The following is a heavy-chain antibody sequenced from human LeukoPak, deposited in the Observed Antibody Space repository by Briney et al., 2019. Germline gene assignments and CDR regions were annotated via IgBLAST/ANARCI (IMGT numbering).Heavy chain of an antibody. CDR2: IYTSGST. V-gene: IGHV4-61*02. Sequence: SQTLSLTCTVSGGSISSGSYYWSWIRQPAGKGLEWIGRIYTSGSTNYNPSLKSRVTISVDTSKNQFSLKLSSVTAADTAVYYCASHHYDFWSGPAAYYYYMDVWGKGTTVTVSS. J-gene: IGHJ6*03. CDR3: ASHHYDFWSGPAAYYYYMDV. D-gene: IGHD3-3*01. CDR1: GGSISSGSYY.